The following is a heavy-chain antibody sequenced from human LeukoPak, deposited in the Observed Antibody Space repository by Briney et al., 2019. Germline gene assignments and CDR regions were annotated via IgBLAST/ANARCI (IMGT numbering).Heavy chain of an antibody. CDR1: GGTFSSYA. CDR2: IIPTFGMP. V-gene: IGHV1-69*05. CDR3: AREDYSNYNFDY. J-gene: IGHJ4*02. Sequence: SVKVSCKTSGGTFSSYAVSWVRQAPGQGLEWVGGIIPTFGMPSYAPNFQGRVTISTDESASTAYMEFSLRSEDTALYYCAREDYSNYNFDYWGQGTLVTVSS. D-gene: IGHD4-11*01.